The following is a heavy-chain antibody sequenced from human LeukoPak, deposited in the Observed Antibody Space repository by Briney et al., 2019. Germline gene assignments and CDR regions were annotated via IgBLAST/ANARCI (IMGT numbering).Heavy chain of an antibody. Sequence: GGSLRLSCAASGFTFSSQWMHWVRQAPGKGLVWVSRINSDGSSKSYADSVKGRFTISRDNAKNTLYLQMNGLTAEDTAVYYCARDLQQWTRMDKRGEVEVGYWGQGTLVTVSS. CDR3: ARDLQQWTRMDKRGEVEVGY. V-gene: IGHV3-74*01. J-gene: IGHJ4*02. CDR2: INSDGSSK. D-gene: IGHD3-10*01. CDR1: GFTFSSQW.